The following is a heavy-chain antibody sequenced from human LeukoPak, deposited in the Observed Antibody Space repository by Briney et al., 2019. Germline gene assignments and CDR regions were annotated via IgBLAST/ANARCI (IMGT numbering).Heavy chain of an antibody. CDR3: ARLSKGRFFDYIFDY. Sequence: PSETLSLTCTVSGGSVSSSTYYWGWIRQPPGKGLEWIGNIYYSGSTYYNPSLTSRVTMSVDTSNNQFSLKMHSVTAADTAVYYCARLSKGRFFDYIFDYWGQGSLVTVSS. V-gene: IGHV4-39*01. J-gene: IGHJ4*02. CDR2: IYYSGST. D-gene: IGHD3-9*01. CDR1: GGSVSSSTYY.